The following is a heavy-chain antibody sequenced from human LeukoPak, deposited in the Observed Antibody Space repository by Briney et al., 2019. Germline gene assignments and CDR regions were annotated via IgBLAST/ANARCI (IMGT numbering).Heavy chain of an antibody. Sequence: PGGSLRLSCAASGFTFSNAWMSWVRQAPGKGLEWVSGITGSGANTYYADSVKGRFTISRDNSKNTLYLRMNSLRAEDTAVYYCYYYDSSGFYPQTKIDYWGQGTLVTVSS. CDR1: GFTFSNAW. J-gene: IGHJ4*02. V-gene: IGHV3-23*01. CDR2: ITGSGANT. D-gene: IGHD3-22*01. CDR3: YYYDSSGFYPQTKIDY.